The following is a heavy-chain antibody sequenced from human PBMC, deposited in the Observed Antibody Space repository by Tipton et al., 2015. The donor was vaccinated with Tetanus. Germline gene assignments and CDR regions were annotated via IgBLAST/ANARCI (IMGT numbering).Heavy chain of an antibody. D-gene: IGHD2-15*01. J-gene: IGHJ6*02. V-gene: IGHV4-39*01. CDR2: VYYSGNT. CDR1: GGSISSSSYY. Sequence: TLSLTCTVSGGSISSSSYYWGWIRQPPGKGLEWIGSVYYSGNTYYNPSLKSRVTISVDTSKNQFSLKLSSVTAADTAVYYCARTGCSSCYYYYGMDVWGQGTTVIVSS. CDR3: ARTGCSSCYYYYGMDV.